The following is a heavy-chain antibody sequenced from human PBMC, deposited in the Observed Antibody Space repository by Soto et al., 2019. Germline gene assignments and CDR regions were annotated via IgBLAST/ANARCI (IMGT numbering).Heavy chain of an antibody. V-gene: IGHV3-23*01. CDR3: TEDILPGGADV. Sequence: PGGSLRLSCAASGFTFSSYAMSWVRQAPGKGLEWVSAISGSGGSTYYADSVKGRFTIFKDNVKNSVYLQMNSLRTDDTAFYYCTEDILPGGADVWGQGTTVTVSS. CDR1: GFTFSSYA. D-gene: IGHD3-16*01. J-gene: IGHJ6*02. CDR2: ISGSGGST.